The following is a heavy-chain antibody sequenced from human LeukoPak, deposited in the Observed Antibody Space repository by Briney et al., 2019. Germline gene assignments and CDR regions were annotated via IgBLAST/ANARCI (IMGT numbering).Heavy chain of an antibody. D-gene: IGHD5-18*01. CDR3: ARELHTSDAFHI. J-gene: IGHJ3*02. CDR2: IIPIFGTA. CDR1: GGTFSSYA. Sequence: ASVKVSCKASGGTFSSYAISWVRRAPGQGLEWMGRIIPIFGTANYAQKFQGRVTITTDESTSTAYMELSSLRSEDTAVYYCARELHTSDAFHIWGQGTMVTVSS. V-gene: IGHV1-69*05.